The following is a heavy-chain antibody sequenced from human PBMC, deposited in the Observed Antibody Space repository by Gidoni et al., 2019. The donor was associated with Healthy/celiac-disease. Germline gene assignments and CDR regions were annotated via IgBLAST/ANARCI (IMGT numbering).Heavy chain of an antibody. CDR3: AIARGYSYDLSWFDP. J-gene: IGHJ5*02. V-gene: IGHV4-34*01. CDR2: INHSGST. Sequence: QVQLQRWGAGLLKPSETLSLTCAVYGGSFSGYYWSWIRQPPGKGLEWIGEINHSGSTNYNPSLKSRVTISVDTSKNQFSLKLSSVTAADTAVYYCAIARGYSYDLSWFDPWGQGTLVTVSS. CDR1: GGSFSGYY. D-gene: IGHD5-18*01.